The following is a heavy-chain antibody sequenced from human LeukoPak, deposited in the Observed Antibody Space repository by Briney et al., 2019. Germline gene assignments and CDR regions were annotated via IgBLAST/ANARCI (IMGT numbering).Heavy chain of an antibody. D-gene: IGHD2-21*02. J-gene: IGHJ3*02. CDR2: IYSGGTT. Sequence: SGGSLRLSCAASGFTVSSSYMSWVRQAPGKGLEWVSVIYSGGTTYYADSVKGRFTISRDNSKNTLYLQMNSLRVEDTAVYYCTRVWVETVRQAFDIWGQGTMVTVSS. CDR3: TRVWVETVRQAFDI. CDR1: GFTVSSSY. V-gene: IGHV3-66*01.